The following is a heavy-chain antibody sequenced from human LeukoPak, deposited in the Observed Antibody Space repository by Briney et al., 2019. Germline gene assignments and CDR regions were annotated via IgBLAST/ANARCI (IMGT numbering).Heavy chain of an antibody. V-gene: IGHV3-23*01. D-gene: IGHD5-24*01. J-gene: IGHJ4*02. Sequence: GGSLRLSCAASGFTFSSYAMSWVRQAPGKGLEWVSAISGSGGSTYYADSVKGRITISRDNSKNTLYLQMNSLRAEDTAVYYCAKVSEMATRIKYYFDYWGQGTLVTVSS. CDR2: ISGSGGST. CDR1: GFTFSSYA. CDR3: AKVSEMATRIKYYFDY.